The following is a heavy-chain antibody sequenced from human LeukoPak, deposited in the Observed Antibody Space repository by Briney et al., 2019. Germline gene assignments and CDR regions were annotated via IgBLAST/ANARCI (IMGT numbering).Heavy chain of an antibody. CDR3: ARDGFSSAINY. CDR2: IKQDGSEK. J-gene: IGHJ4*02. D-gene: IGHD2-21*02. Sequence: GGSLRLSCTASGFIFSTYWMSWVRQAPGKGLEWVANIKQDGSEKYYVDSVKGRFTISRDNAKNSLYLQMNSLRAEDTAVYYCARDGFSSAINYWGQGTLVTVSS. CDR1: GFIFSTYW. V-gene: IGHV3-7*01.